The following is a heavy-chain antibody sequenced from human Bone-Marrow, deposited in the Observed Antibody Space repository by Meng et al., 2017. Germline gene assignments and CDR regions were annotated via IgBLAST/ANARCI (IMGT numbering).Heavy chain of an antibody. Sequence: GESLKISCAASGFTVSSNYMSWVRQAPGKGLEWVSVIYSGGSTYYADSVKGRFTISRDNSKNTLYLQMNSLRAEDTAVYYCARDRESSGWYVAYYYYGMDVWGQGTTVTVSS. D-gene: IGHD6-19*01. V-gene: IGHV3-53*05. CDR3: ARDRESSGWYVAYYYYGMDV. CDR2: IYSGGST. J-gene: IGHJ6*02. CDR1: GFTVSSNY.